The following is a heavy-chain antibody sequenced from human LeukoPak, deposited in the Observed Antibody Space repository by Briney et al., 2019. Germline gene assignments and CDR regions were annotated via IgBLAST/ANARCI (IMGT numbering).Heavy chain of an antibody. D-gene: IGHD1-14*01. V-gene: IGHV4-39*07. Sequence: SETLSLTCTVSGGSISSSSYYWGWIRQPPGKGLEWIGSIYYSGSTYYNPSLKNRVTISVDTSKNQFSLKLSSVTAADTAVYYCARRALVRGSETWYFDYWGQGTLVTVSS. CDR3: ARRALVRGSETWYFDY. CDR1: GGSISSSSYY. J-gene: IGHJ4*02. CDR2: IYYSGST.